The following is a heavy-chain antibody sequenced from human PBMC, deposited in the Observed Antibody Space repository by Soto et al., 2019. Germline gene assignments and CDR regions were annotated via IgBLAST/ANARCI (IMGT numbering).Heavy chain of an antibody. J-gene: IGHJ6*02. CDR1: GFTFSSYA. CDR3: AKGGEYSGYVRDYYGMDV. CDR2: ISGSGGST. D-gene: IGHD5-12*01. V-gene: IGHV3-23*01. Sequence: EVQLLESGGGLVQPGGSLRLSCAASGFTFSSYAMSWIRQAPGKGLEWVSAISGSGGSTYYADSVKGRFTISRDNSKNTLYLQMNSLRAEDTAVYYCAKGGEYSGYVRDYYGMDVWGQGTTVTVSS.